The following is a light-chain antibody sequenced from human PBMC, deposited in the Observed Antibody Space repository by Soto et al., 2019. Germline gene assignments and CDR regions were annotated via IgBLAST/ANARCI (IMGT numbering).Light chain of an antibody. J-gene: IGKJ4*01. CDR1: QSVSSK. CDR3: QQYHTWPPLT. CDR2: GAF. Sequence: EIVMTQSPPTLSVSPGERITLSCRASQSVSSKLALDQHRPGQAPRLLIYGAFTRATGVPARFSGSGSGTEFTLTLTSLQPEDFAVYYCQQYHTWPPLTFGGGTKVEIK. V-gene: IGKV3-15*01.